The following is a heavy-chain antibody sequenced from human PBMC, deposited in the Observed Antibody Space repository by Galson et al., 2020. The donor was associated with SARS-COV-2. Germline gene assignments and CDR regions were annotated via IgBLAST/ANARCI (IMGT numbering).Heavy chain of an antibody. J-gene: IGHJ1*01. CDR3: ARAGYSSSWYGSWEYFQH. Sequence: SETLSLTCAVYGGSFSGYYWSWIRQPPGKGLEWIGEINHSGSTNYNPSLKSRVTISVDTSKNQFSLKLSSVTAADTAVYYCARAGYSSSWYGSWEYFQHWGQGTLVTVSS. CDR1: GGSFSGYY. V-gene: IGHV4-34*01. CDR2: INHSGST. D-gene: IGHD6-13*01.